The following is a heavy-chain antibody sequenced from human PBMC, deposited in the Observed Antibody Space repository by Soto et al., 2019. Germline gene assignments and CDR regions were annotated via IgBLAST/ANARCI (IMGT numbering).Heavy chain of an antibody. CDR3: ASFFGSYSKTSGFDP. Sequence: SEALSLTCTVSGGSISRGDYYWSWIRQPPGKGLEWIGYIYYSGSTYYNPSLKSRVTISVDTSKNQFSLKLSSVTAADTAVYYCASFFGSYSKTSGFDPWGQGTLVTVSS. D-gene: IGHD4-4*01. CDR1: GGSISRGDYY. V-gene: IGHV4-30-4*01. J-gene: IGHJ5*02. CDR2: IYYSGST.